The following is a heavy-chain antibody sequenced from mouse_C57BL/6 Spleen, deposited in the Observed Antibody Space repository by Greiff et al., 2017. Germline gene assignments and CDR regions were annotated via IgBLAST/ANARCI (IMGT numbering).Heavy chain of an antibody. J-gene: IGHJ2*01. D-gene: IGHD1-1*01. Sequence: QVQLQQPGAELVKPGASVKLSCKASGYTFTSYWMQWVKQRPGQGLEWIGEIDPSDSYTNYNQKFKGKATLTVDTSSSTAYLQLSSLTSEDSAVYYCAISHYYYCRPYFDYWGQGTTLTVSS. V-gene: IGHV1-50*01. CDR3: AISHYYYCRPYFDY. CDR2: IDPSDSYT. CDR1: GYTFTSYW.